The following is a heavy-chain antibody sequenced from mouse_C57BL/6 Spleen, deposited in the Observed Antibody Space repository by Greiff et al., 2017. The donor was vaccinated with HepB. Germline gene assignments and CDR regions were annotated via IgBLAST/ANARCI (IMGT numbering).Heavy chain of an antibody. V-gene: IGHV5-6*01. D-gene: IGHD2-4*01. J-gene: IGHJ3*01. CDR2: ISSGGSYT. CDR1: GFTFSSYG. Sequence: EVQVVESGGDLVKPGGSLKLSCAASGFTFSSYGMSWVRQTPDKRLEWVATISSGGSYTYYPDSVKGRFTISRDNAKNTLYLQMSSLKSEDTAMYDCARLKYDYDWFAYWGQGTLVTVSA. CDR3: ARLKYDYDWFAY.